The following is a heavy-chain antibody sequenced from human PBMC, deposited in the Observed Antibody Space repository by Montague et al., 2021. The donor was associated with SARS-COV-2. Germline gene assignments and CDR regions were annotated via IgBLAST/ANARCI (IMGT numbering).Heavy chain of an antibody. Sequence: SLRLSCAASGFTFSSYGMHWVRQAPAKGLEWVSVISKDGSYRYYAESVKGRFTISRDNSKNSLYLEMNSLRAEDTAVYYCASDESGNRINFDYWGQGTLVTVSS. CDR1: GFTFSSYG. V-gene: IGHV3-33*01. D-gene: IGHD1-26*01. CDR2: ISKDGSYR. CDR3: ASDESGNRINFDY. J-gene: IGHJ4*02.